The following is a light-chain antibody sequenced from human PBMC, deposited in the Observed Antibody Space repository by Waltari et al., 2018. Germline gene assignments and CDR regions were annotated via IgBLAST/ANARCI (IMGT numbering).Light chain of an antibody. Sequence: AIQVTQSPSPLSASVGDRATITCRASQDLDNWLAWYQQKPGKAPNLLIYGASVLESGVPSRFSGSGSGTDFTLTISSLQPEDFATYYCQQLHSYPRAFGGGTKVESK. V-gene: IGKV1-13*02. J-gene: IGKJ4*01. CDR2: GAS. CDR1: QDLDNW. CDR3: QQLHSYPRA.